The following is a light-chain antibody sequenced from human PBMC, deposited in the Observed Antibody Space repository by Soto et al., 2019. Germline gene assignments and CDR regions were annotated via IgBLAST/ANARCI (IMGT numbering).Light chain of an antibody. CDR2: EVS. CDR1: SSDVGGYDY. J-gene: IGLJ3*02. CDR3: AAWDDSLSGRWV. V-gene: IGLV2-14*01. Sequence: QSALTQPASVSGSPGQSITISCTGTSSDVGGYDYVSWYQLHPGKAPKLMVFEVSNRPSGVSYRFSGSKSGTSASLAISGLRSEDEADYYCAAWDDSLSGRWVFGGGTKVTVL.